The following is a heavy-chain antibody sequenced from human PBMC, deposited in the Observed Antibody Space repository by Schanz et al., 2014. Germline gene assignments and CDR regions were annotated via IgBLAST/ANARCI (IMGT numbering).Heavy chain of an antibody. D-gene: IGHD1-26*01. CDR2: ISSSSSTI. CDR3: ARGGATRFDY. J-gene: IGHJ4*02. V-gene: IGHV3-48*02. CDR1: GFTFRTYG. Sequence: VHLVESGGGVVQPGGSLRLSCAASGFTFRTYGMHWVRQAPGKGMEWVSYISSSSSTIYYADSVKGRFTISRDNAKNSLYLQMNSLRDEDTAVYYCARGGATRFDYWGQGTLVTVSS.